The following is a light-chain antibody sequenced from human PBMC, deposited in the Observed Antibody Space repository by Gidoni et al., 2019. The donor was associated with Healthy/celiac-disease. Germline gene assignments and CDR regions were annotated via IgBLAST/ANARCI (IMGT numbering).Light chain of an antibody. CDR3: QQYYSTPPYS. CDR1: QSVLYSSNNKNY. CDR2: WAS. Sequence: SQSVLYSSNNKNYLAWYQQKPGQPPKLLIYWASTRESGVPDRFSGSGSGTDFTLTISSLQVEDVAVYYCQQYYSTPPYSFGQGTKLEIK. V-gene: IGKV4-1*01. J-gene: IGKJ2*03.